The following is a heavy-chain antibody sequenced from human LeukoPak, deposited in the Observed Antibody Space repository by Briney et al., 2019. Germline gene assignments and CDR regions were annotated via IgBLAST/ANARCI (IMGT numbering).Heavy chain of an antibody. CDR1: GFTFSSYA. CDR3: ARLGDYDAFDI. V-gene: IGHV3-30-3*01. Sequence: PGRSLRLSCAASGFTFSSYAMHWVRQAPGEGLEWVAVISYDGSNKYYADSVKGRFTISRDNSKNTLYLQMNSLRAEDTAVYYCARLGDYDAFDIWGQGTMVTVSS. CDR2: ISYDGSNK. J-gene: IGHJ3*02. D-gene: IGHD3-10*01.